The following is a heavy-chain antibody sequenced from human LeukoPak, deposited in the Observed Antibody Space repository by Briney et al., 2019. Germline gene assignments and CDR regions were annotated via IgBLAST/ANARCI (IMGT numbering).Heavy chain of an antibody. J-gene: IGHJ3*02. V-gene: IGHV1-46*01. CDR3: ARYKKSSSQSYAFDI. D-gene: IGHD6-13*01. Sequence: GASVKVSCRASGYTFTSYYIHWVRQAPGQGLEWMGLINPSGGSTNYAQKFQGRVTMTRDTSTSTVYMELSSVTAADTAVYYCARYKKSSSQSYAFDIWGQGTMVTVSS. CDR1: GYTFTSYY. CDR2: INPSGGST.